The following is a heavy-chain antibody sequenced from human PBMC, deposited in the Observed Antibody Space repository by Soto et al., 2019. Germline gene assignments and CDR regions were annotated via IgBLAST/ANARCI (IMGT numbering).Heavy chain of an antibody. CDR2: IYYNGGT. Sequence: LRSTVAEGSSRNRGRHWSIIRQILGMGREWSGYIYYNGGTYYNPSLKSRVTISLDTSENQFSLRLNSVTAADTAIYYCQTLDHHNYVYGYFDYWGNGALVTVS. CDR3: QTLDHHNYVYGYFDY. J-gene: IGHJ4*01. D-gene: IGHD3-10*02. CDR1: EGSSRNRGRH. V-gene: IGHV4-31*02.